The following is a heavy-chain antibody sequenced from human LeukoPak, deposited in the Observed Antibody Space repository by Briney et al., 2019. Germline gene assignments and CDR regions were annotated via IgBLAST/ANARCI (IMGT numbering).Heavy chain of an antibody. J-gene: IGHJ5*02. D-gene: IGHD6-13*01. Sequence: GGSLRLSCAASGLTFSSYAMSWIRQAPGKGLEWVSAISGSGISTYYADSVKGRFTISKDISKNTLYLQMNSLRAEDAAIYYCAKDCGKVAAAFVNNWFDPWGQGTLVTVSS. CDR1: GLTFSSYA. CDR2: ISGSGIST. CDR3: AKDCGKVAAAFVNNWFDP. V-gene: IGHV3-23*01.